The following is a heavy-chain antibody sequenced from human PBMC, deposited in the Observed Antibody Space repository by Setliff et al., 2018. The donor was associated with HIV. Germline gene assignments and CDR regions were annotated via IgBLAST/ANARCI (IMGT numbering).Heavy chain of an antibody. CDR2: INPGDSDS. Sequence: GDSLKISCNTSGYNFATYYIVWVRQMPGKGLEWMGRINPGDSDSRYSPSFEGQVTISADKSISTTYLQWNSLKASDTATYYCARHGYNDSRGYFDYWGQGDMVTVAS. CDR3: ARHGYNDSRGYFDY. D-gene: IGHD3-22*01. CDR1: GYNFATYY. V-gene: IGHV5-51*01. J-gene: IGHJ4*02.